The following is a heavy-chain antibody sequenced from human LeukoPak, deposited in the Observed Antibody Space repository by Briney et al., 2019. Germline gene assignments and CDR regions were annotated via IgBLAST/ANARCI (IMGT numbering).Heavy chain of an antibody. D-gene: IGHD3-10*01. Sequence: ASVKVSCKASGYIFSSNDINWVRQAAGQGLEWMGWMNPNSGDTGYTQKFQGRVAMTRNTSITTAYMELSSLRSEDTAVYYCARGPFGSGSFLDYWGQGTLVTVSS. CDR1: GYIFSSND. J-gene: IGHJ4*02. CDR3: ARGPFGSGSFLDY. V-gene: IGHV1-8*01. CDR2: MNPNSGDT.